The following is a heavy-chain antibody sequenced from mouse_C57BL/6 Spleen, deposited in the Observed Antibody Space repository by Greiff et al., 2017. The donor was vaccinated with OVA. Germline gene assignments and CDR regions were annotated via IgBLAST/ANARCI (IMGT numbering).Heavy chain of an antibody. CDR2: IRLKSDNYAT. J-gene: IGHJ3*01. CDR1: GFTFSNYW. CDR3: TGNDYDGTLAY. D-gene: IGHD2-4*01. V-gene: IGHV6-3*01. Sequence: EVKVEESGGGLVQPGGSMKLSCVASGFTFSNYWMNWVRQSPEKGLEWVAQIRLKSDNYATHYAESVKGRFTISRDDSKSSVYLQMNNLRAEDTGIYYCTGNDYDGTLAYWGQGTLVTVSA.